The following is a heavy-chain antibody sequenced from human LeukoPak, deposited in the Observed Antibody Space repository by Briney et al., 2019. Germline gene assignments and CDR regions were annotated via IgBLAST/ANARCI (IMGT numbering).Heavy chain of an antibody. J-gene: IGHJ4*02. Sequence: SETLSLTCTVSGYSINSGFYWSWIRQHPGKGLEWVGYIYYSGSTYYNPSLKSRVTISVDTSKNQFSLKLSSVTAADTAVYYCARETPYYFDYWGQGTLVTVSS. CDR1: GYSINSGFY. V-gene: IGHV4-31*03. CDR3: ARETPYYFDY. CDR2: IYYSGST.